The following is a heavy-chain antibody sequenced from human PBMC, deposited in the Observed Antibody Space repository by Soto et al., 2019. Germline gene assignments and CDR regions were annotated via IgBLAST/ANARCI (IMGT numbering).Heavy chain of an antibody. CDR2: IYYSGST. CDR3: ARERREVGGTLNPIDY. D-gene: IGHD1-26*01. V-gene: IGHV4-31*03. J-gene: IGHJ4*02. CDR1: GGSISSGGYY. Sequence: PSETLSLTCTVSGGSISSGGYYWSWIRQHPGKGLEWIGYIYYSGSTYYNPSLKSRVTISVDTSKNQFSLKLSSVTAEDTAVYYCARERREVGGTLNPIDYWGQGTLVTVSS.